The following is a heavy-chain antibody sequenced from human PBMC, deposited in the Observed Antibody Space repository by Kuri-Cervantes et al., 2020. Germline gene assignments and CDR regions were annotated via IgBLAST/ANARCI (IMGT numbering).Heavy chain of an antibody. J-gene: IGHJ4*02. CDR1: GFTFSACW. CDR3: ARTLEMDYLFLAW. D-gene: IGHD1-1*01. Sequence: GGSLRLSCAASGFTFSACWMSWVRQAPGKGLEWVSYISSSGSTIYYADSVKGRFTISRDNAKNSLYLQMNSLRAEDTAVYYCARTLEMDYLFLAWWGQGTLVTVSS. CDR2: ISSSGSTI. V-gene: IGHV3-11*01.